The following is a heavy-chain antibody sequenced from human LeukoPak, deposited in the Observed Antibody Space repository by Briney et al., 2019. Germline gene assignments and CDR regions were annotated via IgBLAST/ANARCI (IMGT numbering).Heavy chain of an antibody. CDR3: ARGSRYYDSSGRYDY. Sequence: PGGSLRLSCGASGFTFSDYYMSWIRQAPGKGLDWVSYISSSSSYTNYADSVKGRFTISRDNAKNSLYLQMNSLRAEDTAVYYCARGSRYYDSSGRYDYWGQGTLVTVSS. CDR2: ISSSSSYT. CDR1: GFTFSDYY. D-gene: IGHD3-22*01. J-gene: IGHJ4*02. V-gene: IGHV3-11*05.